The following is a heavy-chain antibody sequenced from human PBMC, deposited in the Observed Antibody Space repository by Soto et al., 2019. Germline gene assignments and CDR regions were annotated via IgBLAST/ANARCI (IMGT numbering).Heavy chain of an antibody. CDR3: ARDRGTITIFGVVGPLVD. D-gene: IGHD3-3*01. CDR1: GFTFSSYG. J-gene: IGHJ4*02. Sequence: GGSLRLSCAASGFTFSSYGMHWVRQAPGKGLEWVAVIWYDGSNKYYADSVKGRFTISRDNSKNTLYLQMNSLRAEDTAVYYCARDRGTITIFGVVGPLVDWGQGTLVTVSS. V-gene: IGHV3-33*01. CDR2: IWYDGSNK.